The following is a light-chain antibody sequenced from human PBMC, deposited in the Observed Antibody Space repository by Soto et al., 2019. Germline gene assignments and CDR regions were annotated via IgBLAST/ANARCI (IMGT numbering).Light chain of an antibody. CDR1: QTVSKY. CDR3: EHTYSLPRT. J-gene: IGKJ1*01. V-gene: IGKV1-39*01. Sequence: DIQLTQSPPSLSASLGDRVTITCRTSQTVSKYLYWYQQKPGKAPHLLVYTTSTLHSRVPSRFSGSVSGTDFTLNITSLQPEDFATYYCEHTYSLPRTFGPGTMVE. CDR2: TTS.